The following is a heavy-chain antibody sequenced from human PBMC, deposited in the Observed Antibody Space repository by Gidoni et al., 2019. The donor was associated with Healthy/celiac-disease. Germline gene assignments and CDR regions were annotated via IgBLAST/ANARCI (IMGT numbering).Heavy chain of an antibody. CDR3: VRNYGSHSYYFDY. V-gene: IGHV3-21*01. CDR1: GFTFSSYS. J-gene: IGHJ4*02. CDR2: ISSSSSYI. D-gene: IGHD3-10*01. Sequence: EVQLVESGGGWVRPGGSLRLSCAASGFTFSSYSMNWVRQAPGKGLEWVSSISSSSSYIYYADSLKGRFTISRDNAKNSLYLQMNSLRAEDTAVYYCVRNYGSHSYYFDYWGLGTLLTVS.